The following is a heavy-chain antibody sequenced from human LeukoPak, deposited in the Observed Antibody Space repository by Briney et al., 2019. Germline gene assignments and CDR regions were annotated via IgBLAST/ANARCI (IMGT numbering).Heavy chain of an antibody. CDR2: INHSGST. J-gene: IGHJ4*02. D-gene: IGHD3-3*01. CDR3: ARGRKRITIFGVELYDGYYFDY. CDR1: GGSFSGYY. V-gene: IGHV4-34*01. Sequence: PSETLSLTCAVYGGSFSGYYWSWIRQPPGKGLEWIGEINHSGSTNYNPSLKSRVTISVDTSKNQFSLKLSSVTAADTAVYYCARGRKRITIFGVELYDGYYFDYWGQGTLVTVSS.